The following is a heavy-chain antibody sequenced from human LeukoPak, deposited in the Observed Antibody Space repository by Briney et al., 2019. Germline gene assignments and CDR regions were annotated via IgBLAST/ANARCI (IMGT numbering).Heavy chain of an antibody. J-gene: IGHJ4*02. D-gene: IGHD2-21*02. CDR1: GGSISSTKTC. CDR3: ARLRSLLAYCGGDCYSGVG. CDR2: ICYTGNT. Sequence: SETLSLTCAVSGGSISSTKTCGDWIRQPPGKGMEWIGTICYTGNTYYKPSLKSRVTISVDSSKNQFSLKLNSLIAADTAVYYCARLRSLLAYCGGDCYSGVGRGQGTLVTVSS. V-gene: IGHV4-39*01.